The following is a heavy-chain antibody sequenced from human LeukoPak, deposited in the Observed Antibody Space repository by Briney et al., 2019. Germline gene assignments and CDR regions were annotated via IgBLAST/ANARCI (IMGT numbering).Heavy chain of an antibody. J-gene: IGHJ4*02. CDR3: AKGPSYQVGATVYFDY. V-gene: IGHV3-23*01. CDR2: ISGSGGST. Sequence: GGSLRLSCAASGFTFSSYAMSWVRQAPGKGLEWVSAISGSGGSTYYADSVKGRFTISRDNSKNTLYLQMNSLRAEDTAVYYCAKGPSYQVGATVYFDYWGQGTLVTVSS. D-gene: IGHD1-26*01. CDR1: GFTFSSYA.